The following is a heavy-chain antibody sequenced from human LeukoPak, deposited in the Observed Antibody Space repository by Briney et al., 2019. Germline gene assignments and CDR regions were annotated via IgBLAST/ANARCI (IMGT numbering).Heavy chain of an antibody. Sequence: GRSLRLSCVPSGITFSNSALNWVRQAPGKGLEWVATITKNGDQTYYADSVKGLFTISRDTFRDTLYLQMNSLRAEDTAVYHCVKSAGKDGYRDVFDIWGQGTVVTVSS. V-gene: IGHV3-23*01. CDR1: GITFSNSA. CDR3: VKSAGKDGYRDVFDI. CDR2: ITKNGDQT. J-gene: IGHJ3*02. D-gene: IGHD5-24*01.